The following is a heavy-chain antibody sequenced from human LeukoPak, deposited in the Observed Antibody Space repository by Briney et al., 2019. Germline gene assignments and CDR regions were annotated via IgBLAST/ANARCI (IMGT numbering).Heavy chain of an antibody. CDR1: GFTFSDYY. J-gene: IGHJ6*03. CDR3: ARDYCSSTSCSPTNYYYYYYMDV. D-gene: IGHD2-2*01. Sequence: PGGSLRLSCAASGFTFSDYYMSWIRQAPGKGLEWVSYISSSGSTIYYADSVKGRFTISRDNAKNSLYLQMNSLRAEDTAVYYCARDYCSSTSCSPTNYYYYYYMDVWGKGTTVTISS. CDR2: ISSSGSTI. V-gene: IGHV3-11*04.